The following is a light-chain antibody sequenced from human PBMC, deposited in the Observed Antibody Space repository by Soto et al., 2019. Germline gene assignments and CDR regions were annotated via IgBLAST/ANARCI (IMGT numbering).Light chain of an antibody. CDR1: QSISSW. V-gene: IGKV1-5*03. CDR3: QQYTSYPWT. CDR2: EAS. J-gene: IGKJ1*01. Sequence: DIQMTQSPSTLSASLGDRVTITCRASQSISSWFAWFQQKAGKAPKLLIYEASRLESGVPSRIRGSGSGTEFTLTISSLQPDDFETYYCQQYTSYPWTFGQGTKVDIK.